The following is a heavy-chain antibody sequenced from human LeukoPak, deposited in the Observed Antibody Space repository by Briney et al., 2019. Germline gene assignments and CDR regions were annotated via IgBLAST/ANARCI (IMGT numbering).Heavy chain of an antibody. V-gene: IGHV1-2*02. D-gene: IGHD5-12*01. J-gene: IGHJ4*02. CDR3: AREGIDTWLRSYFFDY. CDR2: INPNSGGT. CDR1: GYTFTGYY. Sequence: ASVKVSCKASGYTFTGYYMHWVRQAPGQGLEWMGWINPNSGGTDYAQRFQGRVTMTRDTSISTAYMELNSLRAEDTAVYYCAREGIDTWLRSYFFDYWGQGTLVTVSS.